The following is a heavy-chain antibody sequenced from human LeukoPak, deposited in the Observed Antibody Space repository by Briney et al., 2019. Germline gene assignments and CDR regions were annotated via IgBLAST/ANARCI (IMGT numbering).Heavy chain of an antibody. CDR1: GYTFTSYN. CDR2: MNPNSGNT. V-gene: IGHV1-8*01. Sequence: ASVKVSCKASGYTFTSYNINWVRQATGQGLEWMGWMNPNSGNTGYAQKFQGRVTMTRNTSISTAYMELSSLRSDDTAVYYCARAGGSYYVAGAFDIWGQGTMVTVSS. CDR3: ARAGGSYYVAGAFDI. J-gene: IGHJ3*02. D-gene: IGHD1-26*01.